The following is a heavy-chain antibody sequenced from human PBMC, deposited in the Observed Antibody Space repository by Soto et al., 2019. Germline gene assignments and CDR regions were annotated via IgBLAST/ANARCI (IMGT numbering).Heavy chain of an antibody. V-gene: IGHV4-30-4*01. J-gene: IGHJ4*02. CDR1: GGSMSSGYYY. D-gene: IGHD3-22*01. CDR2: IYYSGST. CDR3: AREHPSGYYRYFDD. Sequence: PXETLSLSVTVSGGSMSSGYYYWSWIRQPPGKGLEWIVYIYYSGSTYYNPSLKSRVTISVDTSKNQFSLKLSSVTAADTAVYYCAREHPSGYYRYFDDWGQGTLVTVSS.